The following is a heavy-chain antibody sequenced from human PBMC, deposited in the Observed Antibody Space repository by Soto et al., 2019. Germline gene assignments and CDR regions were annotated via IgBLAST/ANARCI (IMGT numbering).Heavy chain of an antibody. CDR1: GGSISSYY. J-gene: IGHJ4*02. CDR2: IYYSGST. CDR3: ARGDGYNYIGY. Sequence: QVQLQESGPGLVKPSETLSLTCTVCGGSISSYYWSWIRQPPGKGLEWIGYIYYSGSTNYNPSLKSRVTISVDTSKNQFSLKLSSVTAADTAVYYCARGDGYNYIGYWGQGTLVTVSS. V-gene: IGHV4-59*01. D-gene: IGHD5-12*01.